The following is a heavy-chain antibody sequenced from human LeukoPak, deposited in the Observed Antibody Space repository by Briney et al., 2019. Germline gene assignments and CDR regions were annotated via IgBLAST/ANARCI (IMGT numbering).Heavy chain of an antibody. J-gene: IGHJ4*02. D-gene: IGHD3-10*01. CDR3: TVVNYGSGSYPLGY. CDR2: IKNKPDGGTT. V-gene: IGHV3-15*01. CDR1: GFTFSHAW. Sequence: GGSLRLSCAASGFTFSHAWMSWVRQAPGKGLEWVGRIKNKPDGGTTDYAAPVQGRFTISRDDSKNTLSLQMNSLKAEDTAVYYCTVVNYGSGSYPLGYWGQGTLVTVSS.